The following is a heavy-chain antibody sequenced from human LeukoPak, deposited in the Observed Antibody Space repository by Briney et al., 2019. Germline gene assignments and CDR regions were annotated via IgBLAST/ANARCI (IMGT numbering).Heavy chain of an antibody. D-gene: IGHD4-23*01. Sequence: ASVKVSCKASGYTFTSYYMHWVRQAPGQGLEWMGIINPSGGSTSYAQKFQGRVTMTRDMSTSTDYLELSSLRSEDTAVYYCARDNSVEDTAWWFDPWGQGTLVTVSS. V-gene: IGHV1-46*01. J-gene: IGHJ5*02. CDR3: ARDNSVEDTAWWFDP. CDR2: INPSGGST. CDR1: GYTFTSYY.